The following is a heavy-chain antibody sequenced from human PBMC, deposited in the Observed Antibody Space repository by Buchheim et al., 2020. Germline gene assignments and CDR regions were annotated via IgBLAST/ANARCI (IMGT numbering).Heavy chain of an antibody. Sequence: EVQLLESGGGLVQPGGSLRLSCAASGFSFNNYGLTWVRQAPGKGLEWVSAISISGDSTDYADSVKGRFTISRENSKNTLYLQMSSLRAEDTAVYYCTKRSLSGGQTIDYWGQGTL. V-gene: IGHV3-23*01. J-gene: IGHJ4*02. CDR1: GFSFNNYG. CDR3: TKRSLSGGQTIDY. CDR2: ISISGDST. D-gene: IGHD1-26*01.